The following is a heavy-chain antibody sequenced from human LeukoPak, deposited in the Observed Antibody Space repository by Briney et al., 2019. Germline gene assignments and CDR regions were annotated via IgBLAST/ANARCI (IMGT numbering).Heavy chain of an antibody. V-gene: IGHV4-59*01. CDR2: IYYRGST. J-gene: IGHJ4*02. CDR3: ARASISIAGPFDY. CDR1: GGSISSYY. Sequence: SETLSLTCTVSGGSISSYYWSWIRQPPGKGLEWIGYIYYRGSTSYNPSLNSRVTISVDTSKTQFSLRLSSVTTADTAVYYCARASISIAGPFDYWGQGTLVTVSS. D-gene: IGHD6-13*01.